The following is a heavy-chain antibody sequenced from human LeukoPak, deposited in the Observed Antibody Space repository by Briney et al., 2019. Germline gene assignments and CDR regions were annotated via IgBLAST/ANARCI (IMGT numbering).Heavy chain of an antibody. J-gene: IGHJ5*02. CDR2: ISGSGDST. D-gene: IGHD2-15*01. CDR1: GFTFRTYA. Sequence: GGSLRLSRAASGFTFRTYAMNWVRQASAKGLEWVAGISGSGDSTYYADPVKGRFTISRDNPQNTLYLQMNSLGAEDRAMYYCAKVRIASPPQGRFDPWGQGTLVTVSS. V-gene: IGHV3-23*01. CDR3: AKVRIASPPQGRFDP.